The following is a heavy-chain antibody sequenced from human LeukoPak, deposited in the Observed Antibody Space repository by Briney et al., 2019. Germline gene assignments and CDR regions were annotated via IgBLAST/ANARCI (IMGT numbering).Heavy chain of an antibody. CDR3: ARSDSSGYYPPFDY. CDR1: GFTFSSYA. V-gene: IGHV3-23*01. Sequence: GRSLRLSCAASGFTFSSYAMSWVRQAPGKGLEWVSAISGSGGSTYYADSVEGRFTISRDNAKNSLYLQMNSLRAEDTAVYYCARSDSSGYYPPFDYWGQGTLVTVSS. J-gene: IGHJ4*02. CDR2: ISGSGGST. D-gene: IGHD3-22*01.